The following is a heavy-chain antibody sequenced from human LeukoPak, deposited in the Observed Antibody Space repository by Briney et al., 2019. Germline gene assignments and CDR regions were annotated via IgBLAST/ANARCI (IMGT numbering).Heavy chain of an antibody. CDR3: AITVDCRTTTDCYSYFHH. Sequence: PGGSLRLSCAASGFTFSSYWMHWVRQAPGKGLVWVSRISTDGTYTQYADPVKGRFTISRDNAKDTLYLQVNTLRAEDTAVYYCAITVDCRTTTDCYSYFHHWGQGTLVTVSS. CDR2: ISTDGTYT. J-gene: IGHJ1*01. D-gene: IGHD2-21*02. CDR1: GFTFSSYW. V-gene: IGHV3-74*03.